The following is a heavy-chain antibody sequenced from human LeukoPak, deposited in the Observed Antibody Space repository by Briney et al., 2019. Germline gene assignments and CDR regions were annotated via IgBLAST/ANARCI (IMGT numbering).Heavy chain of an antibody. CDR3: AREVKYYDSSGNWYFDL. V-gene: IGHV3-21*01. CDR2: ISSSSSYI. Sequence: PGGSRRLSCAASGFTFSSYSMNWVRQAPGKGLEWVSSISSSSSYIYYADSVKGRFTISRDNAKNSLYLQMNSLRAEDTAVYYCAREVKYYDSSGNWYFDLWGRGTLVTVSS. CDR1: GFTFSSYS. J-gene: IGHJ2*01. D-gene: IGHD3-22*01.